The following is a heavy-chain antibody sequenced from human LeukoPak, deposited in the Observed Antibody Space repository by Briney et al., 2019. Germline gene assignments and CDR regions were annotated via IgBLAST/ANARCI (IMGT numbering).Heavy chain of an antibody. CDR3: ARGAYDSSGYSFDY. CDR2: MNPNSGNT. D-gene: IGHD3-22*01. V-gene: IGHV1-8*02. J-gene: IGHJ4*02. Sequence: ASVKVSCKASGYTFNTYGISWVRQAPGQGLEWMGWMNPNSGNTGYAQKFQGRVTMTRNTSISTAYMELSSLRSEDTAVYCCARGAYDSSGYSFDYWGQGTLVTVSS. CDR1: GYTFNTYG.